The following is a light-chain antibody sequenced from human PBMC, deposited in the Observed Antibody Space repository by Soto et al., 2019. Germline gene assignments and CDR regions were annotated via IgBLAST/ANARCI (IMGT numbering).Light chain of an antibody. J-gene: IGLJ1*01. CDR3: SSYTSSSTYV. V-gene: IGLV2-14*03. CDR1: SSDVGFYNY. Sequence: QSALTQPASVSGSPGQSITISCTGTSSDVGFYNYDSWYQQHPGKAPKLMIYDVTNRPSGVSNRFSGSKSGNTASLTISGLQAEDEADYYCSSYTSSSTYVFGTGTKLTVL. CDR2: DVT.